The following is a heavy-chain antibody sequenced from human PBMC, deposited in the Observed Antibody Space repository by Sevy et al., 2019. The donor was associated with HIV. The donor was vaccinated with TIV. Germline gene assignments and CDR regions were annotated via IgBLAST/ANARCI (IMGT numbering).Heavy chain of an antibody. CDR1: GGSISSGYYY. CDR2: IYYSGST. Sequence: SETLFLTCTVSGGSISSGYYYWSWIRQHPGKGLEWIGYIYYSGSTYYNPSLKSRVTISVDTSKNQFSLKLSSVTPADTAVYYCARDIGFSGKYYGFWGQGTLVTVSS. D-gene: IGHD1-26*01. J-gene: IGHJ4*02. V-gene: IGHV4-31*03. CDR3: ARDIGFSGKYYGF.